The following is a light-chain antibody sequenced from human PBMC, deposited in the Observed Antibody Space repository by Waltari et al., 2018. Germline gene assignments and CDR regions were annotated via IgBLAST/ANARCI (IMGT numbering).Light chain of an antibody. V-gene: IGKV1-33*01. Sequence: TCQANQDMYNSVNWYQQKPGKAPNLLIYGASNLEPGVPSRFSGSGSGTHFTFTISSLQPDDFATYYCQQYDTPLSFGGGTKVAIK. CDR3: QQYDTPLS. CDR2: GAS. J-gene: IGKJ4*01. CDR1: QDMYNS.